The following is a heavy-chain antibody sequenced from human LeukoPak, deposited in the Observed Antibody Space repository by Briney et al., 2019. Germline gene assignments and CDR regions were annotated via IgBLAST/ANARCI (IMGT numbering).Heavy chain of an antibody. D-gene: IGHD2-2*01. CDR3: AKHEAMPA. V-gene: IGHV3-23*01. CDR2: ISDSGDYT. CDR1: GFTFSSYA. Sequence: GGSLRLSCAGSGFTFSSYAMSWVRQAPGQGLEWVSVISDSGDYTSYADSVRGRFTISRDNSRNTLYLQMISLRPEDTAVYYCAKHEAMPAWGQGTLVTVST. J-gene: IGHJ4*02.